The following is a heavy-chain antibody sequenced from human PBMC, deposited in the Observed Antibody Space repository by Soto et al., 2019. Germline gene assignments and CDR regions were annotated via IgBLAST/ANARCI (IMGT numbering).Heavy chain of an antibody. D-gene: IGHD3-22*01. V-gene: IGHV1-8*01. CDR2: MNPNSGNT. CDR3: AAIPYDSSGYYPY. J-gene: IGHJ4*02. CDR1: GYTFTSYD. Sequence: ASVKVSCKASGYTFTSYDINWVRQATGQGLEWMGWMNPNSGNTGYAQKFQGRVTITRNTSISTAYMELNSLTSEDTAVYYCAAIPYDSSGYYPYWGQGTLVTVSS.